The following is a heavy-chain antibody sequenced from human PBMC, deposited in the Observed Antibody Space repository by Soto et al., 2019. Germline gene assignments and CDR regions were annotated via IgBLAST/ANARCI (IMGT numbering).Heavy chain of an antibody. CDR1: GGTFSSYA. CDR2: IIPIFGTA. J-gene: IGHJ6*02. D-gene: IGHD2-15*01. V-gene: IGHV1-69*13. CDR3: AQTGVAGYYYYGMDV. Sequence: SVKVSCKASGGTFSSYAISWVRQAPGQGLEWMGGIIPIFGTANYAQKFQGRVTITADESTSTAYMELSSLRSEDTAVYYCAQTGVAGYYYYGMDVWGQGTTVTVSS.